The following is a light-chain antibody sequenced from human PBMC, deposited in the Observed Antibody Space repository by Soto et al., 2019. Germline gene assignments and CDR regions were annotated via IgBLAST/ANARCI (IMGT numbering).Light chain of an antibody. V-gene: IGLV2-14*01. CDR1: SSDVGGYNY. CDR2: DVS. Sequence: QSALTQPASVSGSPGQSIAISCTGTSSDVGGYNYVAWYQQHPGKGPKLMIFDVSDRPSGVSNRFSGSKSGNTASLTISGLQAEDEADYYCSSYTTSSTLVFGGGTKLPVL. CDR3: SSYTTSSTLV. J-gene: IGLJ3*02.